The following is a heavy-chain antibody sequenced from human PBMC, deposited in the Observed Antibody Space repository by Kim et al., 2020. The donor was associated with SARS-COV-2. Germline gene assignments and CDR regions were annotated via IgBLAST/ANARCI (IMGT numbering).Heavy chain of an antibody. CDR3: AVTPYYDSTENDAFDI. D-gene: IGHD3-22*01. V-gene: IGHV4-31*03. CDR1: GGSISSGGYY. CDR2: IYYSGST. Sequence: SETLSLTCTVSGGSISSGGYYWSWIRQHPGKGLEWIGYIYYSGSTYYNPSLKSRVTISVDTSKNQFSLKLSSVTAADTAVYYCAVTPYYDSTENDAFDIWGQGTMVTVSS. J-gene: IGHJ3*02.